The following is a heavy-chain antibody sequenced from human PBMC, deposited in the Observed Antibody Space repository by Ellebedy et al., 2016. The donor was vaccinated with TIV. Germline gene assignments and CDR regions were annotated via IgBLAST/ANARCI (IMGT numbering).Heavy chain of an antibody. CDR1: GFTFSSYS. V-gene: IGHV3-48*04. Sequence: GGSLRLXXAASGFTFSSYSMNWVRQAPGKGLEWVSYISSTTSTIYYADSVKGRFTISRGNAKNSLYLQMNSLRVEDTAVYYCGRAMDVWGKGTTVTVSS. J-gene: IGHJ6*04. CDR2: ISSTTSTI. CDR3: GRAMDV.